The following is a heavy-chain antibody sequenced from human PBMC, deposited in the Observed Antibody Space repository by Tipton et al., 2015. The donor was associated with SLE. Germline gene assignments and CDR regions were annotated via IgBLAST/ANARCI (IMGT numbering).Heavy chain of an antibody. Sequence: TLSLTCTVSGGSISSYYWSWIRQPPGKGLEWIGYIYYSGSTNYNPSLKSRVTISVDTSKNQFSLKLSSVTAADTAVYYCARVGATGYFGLWGRGSLVTVSS. CDR1: GGSISSYY. D-gene: IGHD1-26*01. CDR3: ARVGATGYFGL. J-gene: IGHJ2*01. CDR2: IYYSGST. V-gene: IGHV4-59*01.